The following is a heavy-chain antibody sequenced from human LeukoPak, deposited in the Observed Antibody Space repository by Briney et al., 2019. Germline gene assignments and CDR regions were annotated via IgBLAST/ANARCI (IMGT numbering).Heavy chain of an antibody. D-gene: IGHD6-19*01. J-gene: IGHJ3*02. CDR1: GFTFSSFT. CDR3: ASDHGSGWPDAFDI. Sequence: GGSLRLSCAASGFTFSSFTMNWVRQAPGKGLEWVSSISSTSTYIHYADSVKGRFTISRDNAKNSLYLQMNSLRAEDTAVYYCASDHGSGWPDAFDIWGQGTMVTVSS. CDR2: ISSTSTYI. V-gene: IGHV3-21*01.